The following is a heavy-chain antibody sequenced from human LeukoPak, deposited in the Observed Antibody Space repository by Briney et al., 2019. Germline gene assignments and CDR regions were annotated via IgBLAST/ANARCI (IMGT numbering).Heavy chain of an antibody. CDR1: GGSISSSSYY. J-gene: IGHJ4*02. D-gene: IGHD5-24*01. Sequence: PSETLSLTCTVSGGSISSSSYYWGWIRQPPGKGLEWIGSIYYSGSTYYNPSLKSRVTISVDTSKNQFSLKLSSVTAADTAVYYCARHAMSRWLQTYYFDCWGQGTLVTVSS. CDR2: IYYSGST. V-gene: IGHV4-39*01. CDR3: ARHAMSRWLQTYYFDC.